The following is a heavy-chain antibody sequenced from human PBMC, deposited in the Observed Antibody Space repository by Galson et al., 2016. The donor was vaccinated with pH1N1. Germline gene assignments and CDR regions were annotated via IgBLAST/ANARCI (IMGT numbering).Heavy chain of an antibody. CDR2: INWNSKTR. J-gene: IGHJ3*01. CDR3: VTDSGDGDRNLVPHDAFDV. Sequence: SLRLSCAAAGFTFGHYGMHWVRQVPGKGLEWVSGINWNSKTRAYGDPVRGRFTISRDNAKNYLYLQMNSLRPEDTALYYCVTDSGDGDRNLVPHDAFDVWGQGTMVTVSS. D-gene: IGHD4-17*01. CDR1: GFTFGHYG. V-gene: IGHV3-9*01.